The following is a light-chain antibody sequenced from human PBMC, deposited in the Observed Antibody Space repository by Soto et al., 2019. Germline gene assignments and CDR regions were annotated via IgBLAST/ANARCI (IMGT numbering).Light chain of an antibody. Sequence: DIQMTQSPSTLSASVGDRVTITCRASQSISSWLAWYQQKPGQATKLLIYAASSLQSGVPSRFSGSGSGTDFTLTISSLQPEDFATYYCQQSYSTPITFGQGTRLEIK. CDR3: QQSYSTPIT. V-gene: IGKV1-39*01. CDR1: QSISSW. J-gene: IGKJ5*01. CDR2: AAS.